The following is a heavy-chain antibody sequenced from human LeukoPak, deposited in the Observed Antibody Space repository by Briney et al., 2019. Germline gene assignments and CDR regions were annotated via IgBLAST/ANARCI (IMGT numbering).Heavy chain of an antibody. D-gene: IGHD6-19*01. CDR1: GDSVSSNSAA. Sequence: SQTLSLTCAISGDSVSSNSAAWNWIRQSPSRGLEWLGRTYYRSKWYNDYAVSVKSRISINPDTSKNQFSLQLNSVTPEDTAVYYCARDAYIAVAGWLDPWGQGTLVTVSS. CDR3: ARDAYIAVAGWLDP. V-gene: IGHV6-1*01. CDR2: TYYRSKWYN. J-gene: IGHJ5*02.